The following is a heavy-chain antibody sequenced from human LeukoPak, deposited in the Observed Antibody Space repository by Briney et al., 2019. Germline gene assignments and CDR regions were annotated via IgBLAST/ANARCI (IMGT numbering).Heavy chain of an antibody. D-gene: IGHD2-15*01. CDR3: ARTTEGYCRGRSCYSYYYYMDV. J-gene: IGHJ6*03. Sequence: SETLSLTCTVSGGSISSYYWSWIRQPPGKGLKWIGYIYYSGSTSYSPSLRSRVTISVDTSKNQFSLKLSSVTAADTAVYYCARTTEGYCRGRSCYSYYYYMDVWGKGTTVTVSS. CDR1: GGSISSYY. CDR2: IYYSGST. V-gene: IGHV4-59*01.